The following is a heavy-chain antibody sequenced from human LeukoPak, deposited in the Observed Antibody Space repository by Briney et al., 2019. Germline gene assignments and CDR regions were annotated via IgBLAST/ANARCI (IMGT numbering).Heavy chain of an antibody. CDR1: GFTFSSYW. Sequence: PGGSLRLSCAASGFTFSSYWMSWVRQAPGKGREWVANIKQDGSEKYYVDSVKGRFTISRDNAKNSLYLQMNSLRAEDTAVYYCARDGRYSYGLYDYYYYMDVWGKGTTVTVSS. D-gene: IGHD5-18*01. CDR3: ARDGRYSYGLYDYYYYMDV. V-gene: IGHV3-7*01. J-gene: IGHJ6*03. CDR2: IKQDGSEK.